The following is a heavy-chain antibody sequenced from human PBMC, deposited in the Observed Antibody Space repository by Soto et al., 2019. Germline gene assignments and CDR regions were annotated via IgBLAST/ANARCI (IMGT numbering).Heavy chain of an antibody. CDR2: IYHSGST. V-gene: IGHV4-4*02. CDR3: ARGMTTVTTLDY. Sequence: PSETLSLTCAFSGCSISSSNWWSWVRQPPGKGLEWIGYIYHSGSTYYNPSLKSRVSISVDRSKNQFSLKLSSVTAADTAVYYCARGMTTVTTLDYWGQGTLVTVSS. CDR1: GCSISSSNW. J-gene: IGHJ4*02. D-gene: IGHD4-4*01.